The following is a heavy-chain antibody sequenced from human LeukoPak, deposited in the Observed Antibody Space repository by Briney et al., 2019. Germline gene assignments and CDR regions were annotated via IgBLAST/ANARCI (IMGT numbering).Heavy chain of an antibody. CDR3: ARSHSGSYWGFFDY. V-gene: IGHV1-2*02. Sequence: ASVKVSCKASGYTFTGYYMHWVRQAPGQGLEWMGWINPNSGGTNYAQKFQGRVTMTRDTSISTAYMELSRLRSDDTAVYYCARSHSGSYWGFFDYWGQGTLVTVPS. J-gene: IGHJ4*02. D-gene: IGHD1-26*01. CDR1: GYTFTGYY. CDR2: INPNSGGT.